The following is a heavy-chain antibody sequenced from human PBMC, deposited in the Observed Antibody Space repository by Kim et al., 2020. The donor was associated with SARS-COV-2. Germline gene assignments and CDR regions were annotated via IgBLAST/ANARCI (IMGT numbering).Heavy chain of an antibody. Sequence: TPAVQGEVTTSADKSISTAYLQWSSLKAADTAMYYCARQVRVTNDDAFDIWGQGTMVTVSS. V-gene: IGHV5-51*01. D-gene: IGHD4-17*01. J-gene: IGHJ3*02. CDR3: ARQVRVTNDDAFDI.